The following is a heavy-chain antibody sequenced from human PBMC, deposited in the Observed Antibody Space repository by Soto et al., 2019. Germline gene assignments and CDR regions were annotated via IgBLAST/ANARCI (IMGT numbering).Heavy chain of an antibody. CDR1: GYNFISFW. CDR3: ARQAYYGSGTYYSDS. V-gene: IGHV5-51*01. J-gene: IGHJ4*02. Sequence: GESLKISCQVSGYNFISFWIAWVRQMPGKGLEWMGLIYPGDSDTTYSPAFQGQVTISVDRSTKTAYLQWSSLKASDTAMYYCARQAYYGSGTYYSDSWGQGTLVTVSS. D-gene: IGHD3-10*01. CDR2: IYPGDSDT.